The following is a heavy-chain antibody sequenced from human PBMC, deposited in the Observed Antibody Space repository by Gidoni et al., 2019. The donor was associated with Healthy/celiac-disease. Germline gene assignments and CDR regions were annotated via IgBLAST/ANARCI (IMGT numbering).Heavy chain of an antibody. CDR2: IYSGGST. J-gene: IGHJ6*03. D-gene: IGHD6-13*01. CDR1: GFTVSSNY. V-gene: IGHV3-53*01. CDR3: ARANIAAAGGYYYYYMDV. Sequence: EVQLVESGGGLIQPGGSLRLSCAASGFTVSSNYMSWVRQAPGKGLEWVSVIYSGGSTYYADSVKGRFTISRDNSKNTLYLQMNSLRAEDTAVYYCARANIAAAGGYYYYYMDVWGKGTTVTVSS.